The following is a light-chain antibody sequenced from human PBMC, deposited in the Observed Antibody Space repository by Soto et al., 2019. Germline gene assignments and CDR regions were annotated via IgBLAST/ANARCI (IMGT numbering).Light chain of an antibody. CDR3: QQYNNWPPWT. CDR1: QSVSSN. J-gene: IGKJ1*01. V-gene: IGKV3-15*01. Sequence: EIVMTQSPATLSVSXGERATLSXXASQSVSSNLAWYQQKPGQAPRLLIYGASTKATGIPARFXGXGSGTEFTLTISSLQSEDFAVYYCQQYNNWPPWTFGQGTKVEIK. CDR2: GAS.